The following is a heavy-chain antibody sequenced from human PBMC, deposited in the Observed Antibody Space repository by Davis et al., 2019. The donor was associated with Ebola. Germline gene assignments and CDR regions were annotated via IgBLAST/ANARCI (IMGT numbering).Heavy chain of an antibody. CDR2: IDSSAATI. Sequence: GGSLRLSCAVSGFTFSSNEMTWVRQTPGKGLEWVSYIDSSAATIHYADSVKGRFTISRDNTKNSLYLQMNSLRAEDTAVYCCLRQPKERRGNDYYYFGMDVWGRGTTVTVSS. CDR1: GFTFSSNE. J-gene: IGHJ6*02. CDR3: LRQPKERRGNDYYYFGMDV. V-gene: IGHV3-48*03. D-gene: IGHD1-1*01.